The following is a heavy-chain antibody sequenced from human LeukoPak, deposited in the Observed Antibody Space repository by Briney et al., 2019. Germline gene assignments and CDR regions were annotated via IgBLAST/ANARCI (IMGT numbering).Heavy chain of an antibody. CDR2: IYHSGST. CDR3: ARGFGDWGLSWFDP. D-gene: IGHD3-10*01. CDR1: GGSISSGGYS. J-gene: IGHJ5*02. Sequence: SSETLSLTCAVSGGSISSGGYSWSWIRQPPGKGLEWIGYIYHSGSTYYNPSLKSRVTISVDRSKNQFSLKLTSVTAADTAVYYCARGFGDWGLSWFDPWGQGTLVTVSS. V-gene: IGHV4-30-2*01.